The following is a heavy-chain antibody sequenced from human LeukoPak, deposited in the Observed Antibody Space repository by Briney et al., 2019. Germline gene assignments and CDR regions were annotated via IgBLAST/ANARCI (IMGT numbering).Heavy chain of an antibody. CDR2: ISSSGSTM. Sequence: GGSLRLSCAASGFTFSSYEMNWVRQAPGKGLEWVSYISSSGSTMYYADSVKGRFTISRDNAKNSLYLQMNSLRAEDTAVYYCARTLWFGELWFDYWGQGTLVTVSS. J-gene: IGHJ4*02. V-gene: IGHV3-48*03. D-gene: IGHD3-10*01. CDR1: GFTFSSYE. CDR3: ARTLWFGELWFDY.